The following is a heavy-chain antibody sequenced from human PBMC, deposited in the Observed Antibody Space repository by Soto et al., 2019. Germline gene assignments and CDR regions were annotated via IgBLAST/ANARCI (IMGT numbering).Heavy chain of an antibody. CDR1: EFTFSSYW. CDR3: ARDTSGGLDS. CDR2: IKPDGSEK. J-gene: IGHJ4*02. V-gene: IGHV3-7*01. D-gene: IGHD3-16*01. Sequence: EVQLVESGGGLVQPGGSLRLSCAASEFTFSSYWMSWVRQAPGKGLEWVTNIKPDGSEKYYVDSVKGRFTISRDNAKNSLYLQMNSLRAEDTAVYYCARDTSGGLDSWGQGTLVTVSS.